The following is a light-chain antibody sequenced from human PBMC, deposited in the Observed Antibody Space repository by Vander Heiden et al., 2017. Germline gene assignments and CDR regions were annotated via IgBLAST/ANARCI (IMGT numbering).Light chain of an antibody. V-gene: IGKV1-39*01. CDR2: AAS. J-gene: IGKJ2*01. Sequence: SHMTHLSSSLSASVGHRVTITCRASQSISSYLNPYQQNPGKAPKLLIYAASSVHSGVPSRFSGSASGSDLSLSISMPQPQDFATYFCQQSDGTLYTFGQGTKQEIK. CDR1: QSISSY. CDR3: QQSDGTLYT.